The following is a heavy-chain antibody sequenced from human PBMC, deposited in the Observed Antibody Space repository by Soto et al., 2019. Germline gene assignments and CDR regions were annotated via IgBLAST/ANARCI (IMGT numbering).Heavy chain of an antibody. CDR1: GGSISSGYY. V-gene: IGHV4-34*01. D-gene: IGHD3-22*01. CDR2: INHSGST. Sequence: PSETLSLTCAVSGGSISSGYYWSWIRQPPGKGLEWIGEINHSGSTNYNPSLKSRVTISVDTSKNQFSLKLSSVTAADTAVYYCARGYLMNYYDSSGYQGYWGQGTLVTVSS. J-gene: IGHJ4*02. CDR3: ARGYLMNYYDSSGYQGY.